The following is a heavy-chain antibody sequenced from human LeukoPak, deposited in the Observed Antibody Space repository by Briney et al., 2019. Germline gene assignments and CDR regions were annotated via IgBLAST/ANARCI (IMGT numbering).Heavy chain of an antibody. CDR2: IYYSGNA. Sequence: SETLSLTCTVSGGSISSSNYYWGWIRQPPGKGLEWIGSIYYSGNAYYNPSLKRRVTISVDTSKNQFSLRLSSVTAADTAVYYCAREEDRSGDWGQGSLVTVTS. D-gene: IGHD3-22*01. J-gene: IGHJ4*02. V-gene: IGHV4-39*07. CDR1: GGSISSSNYY. CDR3: AREEDRSGD.